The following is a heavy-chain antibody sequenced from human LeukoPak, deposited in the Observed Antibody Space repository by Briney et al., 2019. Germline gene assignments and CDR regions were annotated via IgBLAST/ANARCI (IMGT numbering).Heavy chain of an antibody. CDR2: ISGSGAST. CDR1: GFTFSTNA. D-gene: IGHD1-26*01. J-gene: IGHJ4*02. V-gene: IGHV3-23*01. CDR3: AKDVGKWESLHFFDY. Sequence: GGSLRLSCLTSGFTFSTNAMSWVRQAPGKGLEWISGISGSGASTYYADSVTGRFTISRDNSRNTLYLQMNSLRGDDTAVYYCAKDVGKWESLHFFDYWGQGTLVAVSS.